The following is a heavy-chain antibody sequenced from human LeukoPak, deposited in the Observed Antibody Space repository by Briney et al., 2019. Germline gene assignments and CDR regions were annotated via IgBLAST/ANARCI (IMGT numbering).Heavy chain of an antibody. CDR3: AKDFYGGRPSYGMDV. CDR1: GFTLSSYA. Sequence: GGSLRLSCAASGFTLSSYAISWVRQAPGKGLEWVSAISGSGGSTYYADSVKGRFTISRDNSKNTLYLQMNSLRAEDTAVYYCAKDFYGGRPSYGMDVWGQGTTVTVS. V-gene: IGHV3-23*01. D-gene: IGHD3-16*01. J-gene: IGHJ6*02. CDR2: ISGSGGST.